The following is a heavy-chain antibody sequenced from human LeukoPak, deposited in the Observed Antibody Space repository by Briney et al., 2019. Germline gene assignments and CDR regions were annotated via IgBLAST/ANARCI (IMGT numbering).Heavy chain of an antibody. V-gene: IGHV4-39*01. CDR1: GGSISSSSYY. Sequence: PSETLSLTCTVSGGSISSSSYYWGWIRQPPGKGLEWIGSIYYSGSTYYNPSLKSRVTISVDTSKNQFSLKLSSVTAADTAVYYCARLRRLDVVVVDWGQGTLVTVSS. J-gene: IGHJ4*02. D-gene: IGHD2-15*01. CDR2: IYYSGST. CDR3: ARLRRLDVVVVD.